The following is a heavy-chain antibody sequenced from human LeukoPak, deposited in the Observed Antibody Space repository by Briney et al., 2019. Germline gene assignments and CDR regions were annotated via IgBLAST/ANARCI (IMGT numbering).Heavy chain of an antibody. CDR1: DGSISSSSYY. V-gene: IGHV4-39*01. CDR3: ARHPAPGIAAAGRYAFDY. D-gene: IGHD6-13*01. Sequence: SETLSLTCTVSDGSISSSSYYWGWIRQPPGKGLEWIGSIYYSGSTYYNPSLKSRVTISVDTSKNQCSLRLSSVTAADTAIYYCARHPAPGIAAAGRYAFDYWGQGTLVTVSS. CDR2: IYYSGST. J-gene: IGHJ4*02.